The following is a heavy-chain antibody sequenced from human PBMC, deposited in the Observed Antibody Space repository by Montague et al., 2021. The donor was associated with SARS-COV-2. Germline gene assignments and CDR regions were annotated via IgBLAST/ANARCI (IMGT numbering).Heavy chain of an antibody. V-gene: IGHV4-39*01. D-gene: IGHD3-10*01. CDR2: IYYSGST. Sequence: SETLSLTCTVAGGSSSSSSYDWGWIRQPPRKGLEWIGRIYYSGSTYYNPSLKSRVTISVDTSKNQFSLKLSSVTAADTAVYYCARPLNLYYYGSGSYSSWFDPWGQGTLVTVSS. CDR3: ARPLNLYYYGSGSYSSWFDP. CDR1: GGSSSSSSYD. J-gene: IGHJ5*02.